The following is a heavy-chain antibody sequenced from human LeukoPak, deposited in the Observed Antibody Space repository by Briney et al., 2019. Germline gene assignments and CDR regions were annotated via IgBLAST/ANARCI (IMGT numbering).Heavy chain of an antibody. V-gene: IGHV4-34*01. CDR1: GGSFSGYY. J-gene: IGHJ6*03. CDR3: ARVIPNMVRGVIVNYYYYYMDV. CDR2: INHSGST. Sequence: PSETLSLTCAVYGGSFSGYYWSWIRQPPGKGLEWIGEINHSGSTNYNPSLKSRVTISVDTSKNQFSLKLSSVTAADTAVYYCARVIPNMVRGVIVNYYYYYMDVWGKGTTVTVSS. D-gene: IGHD3-10*01.